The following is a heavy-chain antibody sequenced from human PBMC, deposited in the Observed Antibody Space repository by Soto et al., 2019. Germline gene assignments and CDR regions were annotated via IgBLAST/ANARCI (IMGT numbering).Heavy chain of an antibody. J-gene: IGHJ6*03. V-gene: IGHV1-69*08. CDR1: GGTFTSYI. Sequence: QVQLVQSGAEVKKPGSSVKVSCEASGGTFTSYIFTSVRQAPGQGLEWMGRSIPIQGTTDYALKFQDRVTMTADKSTHTAYMELRSLRPDDTAVYYCAKSLVFVDHAYMDVWGKGTTVTVSS. CDR3: AKSLVFVDHAYMDV. CDR2: SIPIQGTT. D-gene: IGHD2-21*01.